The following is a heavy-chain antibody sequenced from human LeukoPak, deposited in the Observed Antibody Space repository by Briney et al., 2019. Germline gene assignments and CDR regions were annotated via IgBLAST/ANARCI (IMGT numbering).Heavy chain of an antibody. V-gene: IGHV4-59*01. Sequence: PSETLSLTCTVSGGSISSYYWSWIRQPPGKGLEWIGYIYYSGSTNYNPSLKSRVTISVDTSKNQFSLKLSSVTAADTAVYYCARGIHYGDYGGWGQGTLVTVSS. CDR2: IYYSGST. J-gene: IGHJ4*02. CDR3: ARGIHYGDYGG. CDR1: GGSISSYY. D-gene: IGHD4-17*01.